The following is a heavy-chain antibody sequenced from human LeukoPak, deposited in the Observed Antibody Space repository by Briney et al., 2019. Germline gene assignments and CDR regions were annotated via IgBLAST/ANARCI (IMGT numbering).Heavy chain of an antibody. CDR2: IYYSGST. Sequence: PSETLSLTCTVSGGSISSHYWGWIRQPPGKGLEWVGYIYYSGSTNYNPSLKSRVTISVDTSKNQFSLKLSSVTAADTAVYYCARSAGGPNSSGLFYYYYMDVWGKGTTVTVSS. J-gene: IGHJ6*03. D-gene: IGHD3-22*01. V-gene: IGHV4-59*11. CDR3: ARSAGGPNSSGLFYYYYMDV. CDR1: GGSISSHY.